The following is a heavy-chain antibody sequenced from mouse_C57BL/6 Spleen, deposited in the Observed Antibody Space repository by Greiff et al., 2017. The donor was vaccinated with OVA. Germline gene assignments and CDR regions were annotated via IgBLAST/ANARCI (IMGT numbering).Heavy chain of an antibody. Sequence: DVKLVESGGGLVKPGGSLKLSCAASGFTFSDYGMHWVRQAPEKGLEWVAYISSGSSTIYYADTVKGRFTISRDNAKNTLFLQLTSLRSEDTAMYYVAMCYYYGSYWYFDVWGTGTTVTVSS. CDR1: GFTFSDYG. D-gene: IGHD1-1*01. CDR2: ISSGSSTI. J-gene: IGHJ1*03. V-gene: IGHV5-17*01. CDR3: AMCYYYGSYWYFDV.